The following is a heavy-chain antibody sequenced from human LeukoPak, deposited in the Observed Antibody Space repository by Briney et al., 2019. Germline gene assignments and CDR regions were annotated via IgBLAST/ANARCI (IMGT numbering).Heavy chain of an antibody. CDR1: GFTFSSYA. CDR2: ISSNGGST. J-gene: IGHJ6*02. CDR3: ARVGYTSYYYDGMDV. V-gene: IGHV3-64*01. Sequence: GGSLRLSCAASGFTFSSYAMHWVRQAPGKGLEYVSAISSNGGSTYYANSVKGRFTISRDNSKNTLSLQMGSLRAEDMAVYYCARVGYTSYYYDGMDVWGQGTTVTVSS. D-gene: IGHD6-13*01.